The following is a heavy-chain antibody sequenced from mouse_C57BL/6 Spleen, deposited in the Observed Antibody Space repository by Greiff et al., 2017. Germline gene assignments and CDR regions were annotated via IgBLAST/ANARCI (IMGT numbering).Heavy chain of an antibody. D-gene: IGHD2-4*01. CDR2: IDPSDSYT. J-gene: IGHJ3*01. CDR1: GYTFTSYW. CDR3: ARGVYDYDGGFAY. Sequence: VQLQQPGAELVMPGASVKLSCKASGYTFTSYWMHWVKQRPGQGLEWIGEIDPSDSYTNYNQKFKGKSTLTVDKSSSTAYMQLSSLTSEDSAVYYCARGVYDYDGGFAYWGQGTLVTVSA. V-gene: IGHV1-69*01.